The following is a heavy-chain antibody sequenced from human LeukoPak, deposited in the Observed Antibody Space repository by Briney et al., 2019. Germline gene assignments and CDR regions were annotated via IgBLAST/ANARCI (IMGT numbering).Heavy chain of an antibody. CDR1: GFTFSSYA. J-gene: IGHJ4*02. V-gene: IGHV3-23*01. CDR2: ISGSGGST. Sequence: GGSLRLSCAASGFTFSSYAMSWVRQAPGKGLEWVSAISGSGGSTYYADSVKGRFTISRDNSKNTLYLQMNSLRAEDTAVYYCAKDGELGAAAVTFFDYWGQGTLVTVSS. D-gene: IGHD6-13*01. CDR3: AKDGELGAAAVTFFDY.